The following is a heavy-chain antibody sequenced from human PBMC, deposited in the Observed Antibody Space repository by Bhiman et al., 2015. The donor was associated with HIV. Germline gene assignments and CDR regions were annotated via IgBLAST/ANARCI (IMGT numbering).Heavy chain of an antibody. J-gene: IGHJ6*02. CDR3: VKDSRPLYSSSSGHYYYYGMDV. CDR1: GFTFSFYG. Sequence: QVQLVESGGGVVQPGGSLRLSCAASGFTFSFYGMYWVRQAPGKGLEWVAFIRYDGSHKYYADSVKGRFTISRDNSQNTLYLQMNSLRAEDTAVYFCVKDSRPLYSSSSGHYYYYGMDVWGQGP. CDR2: IRYDGSHK. D-gene: IGHD6-6*01. V-gene: IGHV3-30*02.